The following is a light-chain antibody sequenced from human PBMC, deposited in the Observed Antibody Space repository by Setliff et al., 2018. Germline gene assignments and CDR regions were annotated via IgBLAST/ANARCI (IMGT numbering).Light chain of an antibody. Sequence: SVLTQPASVSGSPGQSITIPCTGTSSDVGYYNYVSWYQQHPGKAPKLMIYEVSNRPSGVSNRFSGSKSGNTASLAISGLQAEDEADYYCSSYTSSSTRVFGTGTKVTVL. J-gene: IGLJ1*01. CDR1: SSDVGYYNY. V-gene: IGLV2-14*01. CDR3: SSYTSSSTRV. CDR2: EVS.